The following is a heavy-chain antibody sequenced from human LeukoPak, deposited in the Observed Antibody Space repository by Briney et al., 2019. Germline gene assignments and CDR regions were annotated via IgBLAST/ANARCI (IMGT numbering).Heavy chain of an antibody. V-gene: IGHV3-30*03. CDR1: GLTFSGYD. Sequence: PGGSLRLSCAASGLTFSGYDMHWVRQAPGKGPEWVAVMSYGGQNERYADSVKGRFTVSRDNAKNSLYLQMSNLRAEDTAVYFCARGGGLDVWGQGATVTVSS. CDR2: MSYGGQNE. CDR3: ARGGGLDV. J-gene: IGHJ6*02. D-gene: IGHD3-16*01.